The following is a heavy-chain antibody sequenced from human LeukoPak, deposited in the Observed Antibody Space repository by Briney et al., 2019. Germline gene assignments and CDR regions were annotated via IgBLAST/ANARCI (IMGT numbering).Heavy chain of an antibody. D-gene: IGHD2/OR15-2a*01. CDR1: GFTFSSYG. V-gene: IGHV3-33*05. CDR3: ARDLASGNHPDGFDV. J-gene: IGHJ3*01. Sequence: GGSLRLSCAASGFTFSSYGMHWVRQAPGKGLDGVELMLYDGSGLYYADSVKGRFSISRDNSNNMFYLQMSSLRVDDSAVYYCARDLASGNHPDGFDVWGQGTLVTVSS. CDR2: MLYDGSGL.